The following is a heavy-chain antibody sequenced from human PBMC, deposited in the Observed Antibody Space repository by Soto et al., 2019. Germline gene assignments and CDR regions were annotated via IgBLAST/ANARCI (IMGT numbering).Heavy chain of an antibody. Sequence: SLRLSCAASGFTFSSYSMNWVRQAPGKGLEWVSSISSSSSYIYYADSVKGRFTISRDNAKNSLYLQMNSLRAEDTAVYYCARDIRFLYYFDYWGQGTLVTVSS. V-gene: IGHV3-21*01. CDR1: GFTFSSYS. D-gene: IGHD2-21*01. CDR3: ARDIRFLYYFDY. CDR2: ISSSSSYI. J-gene: IGHJ4*02.